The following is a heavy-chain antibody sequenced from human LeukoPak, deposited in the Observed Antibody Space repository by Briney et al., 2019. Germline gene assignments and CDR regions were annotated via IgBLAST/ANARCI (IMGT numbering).Heavy chain of an antibody. CDR2: INPSGGST. V-gene: IGHV1-46*01. CDR1: RYTFTNYY. J-gene: IGHJ5*02. D-gene: IGHD2-2*01. CDR3: ARDLGYCPTTGCYQSRFDP. Sequence: ASVKVSCKASRYTFTNYYMHWVRQAPGQGLEWMGIINPSGGSTRYAQKFQGRATMTTDTSTSTAYMELRSLRSDDTAVYYCARDLGYCPTTGCYQSRFDPWGQGTLVTVSS.